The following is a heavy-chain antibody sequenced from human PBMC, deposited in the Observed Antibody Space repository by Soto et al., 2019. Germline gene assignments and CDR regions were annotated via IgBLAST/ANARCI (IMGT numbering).Heavy chain of an antibody. V-gene: IGHV3-23*01. CDR1: GFTFSTYA. Sequence: EVQLLESGGALVQPGGSLRLSCAASGFTFSTYAMTWVRQAPGKGLEWVSSISGSGDSTYYVGSVKGRFTISRDNSENTLFLQMSGLRAEDTAVYYCAKDRGDYGPNYFYYMDVWGKGTPVTVSS. J-gene: IGHJ6*03. CDR3: AKDRGDYGPNYFYYMDV. CDR2: ISGSGDST. D-gene: IGHD4-17*01.